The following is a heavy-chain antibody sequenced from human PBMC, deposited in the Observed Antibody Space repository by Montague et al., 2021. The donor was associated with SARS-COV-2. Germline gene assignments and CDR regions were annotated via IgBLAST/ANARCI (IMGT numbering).Heavy chain of an antibody. CDR3: VRGGDYTDYSRVDY. J-gene: IGHJ4*02. Sequence: SETLSLTCSLPAPCTSTGSSYWGRIRQPLRKGLERIGSIYFSGDTYNNPSLKSRVTISVDTSKNQFSLRLSSVTAADTAVYYCVRGGDYTDYSRVDYWGQGTLVIVSS. V-gene: IGHV4-39*01. CDR1: APCTSTGSSY. CDR2: IYFSGDT. D-gene: IGHD4-11*01.